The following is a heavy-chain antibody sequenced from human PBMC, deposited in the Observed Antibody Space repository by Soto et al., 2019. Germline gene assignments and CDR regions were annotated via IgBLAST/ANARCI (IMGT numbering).Heavy chain of an antibody. Sequence: GGSLRLSCAASGFTFSSYGMHWVRQAPGKXLEWVAVISYDGSNKYYADSVKGRFTISRDNSKNTLYLQMNSLRAEDTAVYYCAKILNCSGGSCPRTYYYYYYGMDVWGQGTTVTVSS. V-gene: IGHV3-30*18. CDR2: ISYDGSNK. D-gene: IGHD2-15*01. J-gene: IGHJ6*02. CDR1: GFTFSSYG. CDR3: AKILNCSGGSCPRTYYYYYYGMDV.